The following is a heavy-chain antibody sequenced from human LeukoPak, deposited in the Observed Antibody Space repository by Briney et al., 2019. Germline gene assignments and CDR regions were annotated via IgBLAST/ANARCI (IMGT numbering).Heavy chain of an antibody. D-gene: IGHD3-16*01. CDR1: GFTFSSYW. V-gene: IGHV3-74*01. J-gene: IGHJ4*02. Sequence: PGGSLRLSCAASGFTFSSYWMHWVRQAPGKGLVGVSRINNDGRSTNYADSVKGRFTISRDNAKNTLYLQMNSLRAEDTAVYYCARVRWGGLYYFDDWGQGTLVTVSS. CDR3: ARVRWGGLYYFDD. CDR2: INNDGRST.